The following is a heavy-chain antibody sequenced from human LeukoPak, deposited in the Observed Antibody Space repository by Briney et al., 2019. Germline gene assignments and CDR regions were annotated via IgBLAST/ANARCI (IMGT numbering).Heavy chain of an antibody. CDR1: GGTFSSYA. Sequence: SVKVSCKASGGTFSSYAISWVRQAPGQGLKWMGGIIPIFGTANYAQKFQGRVTITADESTSTAYMELSSLRSEDTAVYYCASNSKGGYNSLDYWGQGTLVTVSS. V-gene: IGHV1-69*13. CDR3: ASNSKGGYNSLDY. D-gene: IGHD5-18*01. CDR2: IIPIFGTA. J-gene: IGHJ4*02.